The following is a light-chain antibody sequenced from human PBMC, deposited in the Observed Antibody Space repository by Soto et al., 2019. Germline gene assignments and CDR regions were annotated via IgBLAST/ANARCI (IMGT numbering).Light chain of an antibody. CDR3: QQFNNWPHT. CDR2: GAS. CDR1: QSVSSSY. J-gene: IGKJ5*01. Sequence: EIVLTQSPGTLSLSPGERATLSCMASQSVSSSYLAWYQQKPGQAPRLLIYGASSRATGIPARFSGSGSGTEYTLTISNLQAEDFAVYYCQQFNNWPHTFGQGTRLEIK. V-gene: IGKV3D-15*01.